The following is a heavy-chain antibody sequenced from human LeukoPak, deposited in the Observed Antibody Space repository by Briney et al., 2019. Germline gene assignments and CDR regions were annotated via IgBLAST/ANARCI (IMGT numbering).Heavy chain of an antibody. D-gene: IGHD2-15*01. CDR1: GFTFSDYY. V-gene: IGHV3-11*04. J-gene: IGHJ6*03. CDR3: ARIGTGSGYYMDV. CDR2: ISGSGSTI. Sequence: GGSLRLSCAASGFTFSDYYMSWIRQAPGKGLECVSYISGSGSTIYYADSVKGRFTISRDNAKNSLFLQMNSLRAEDTAVYYCARIGTGSGYYMDVWGKGTTVTVSS.